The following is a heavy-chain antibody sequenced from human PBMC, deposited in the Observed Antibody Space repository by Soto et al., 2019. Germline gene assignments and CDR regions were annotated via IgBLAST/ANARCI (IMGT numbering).Heavy chain of an antibody. J-gene: IGHJ4*02. D-gene: IGHD3-22*01. CDR3: ARGDYSDSSGLYFDY. CDR1: GGSISSHY. CDR2: VYYSGST. V-gene: IGHV4-59*11. Sequence: SETLSLTCTVSGGSISSHYWSWIRQPPGKGLEWIGYVYYSGSTNYNPSLKSRVTISVDTSKNQFSLKLSSVTAADTAVYHCARGDYSDSSGLYFDYWGQGTLVTVSS.